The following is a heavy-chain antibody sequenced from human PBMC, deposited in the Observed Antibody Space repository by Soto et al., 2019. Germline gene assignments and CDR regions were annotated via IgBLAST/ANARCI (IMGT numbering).Heavy chain of an antibody. Sequence: QVQLQESGPGLVKPSQTLSLTCTVSGGSISSGGYYWTWIRQHPGKGLEWIGYNYYSGITYYNPSLKSRVTISLDTSKNQLSLKLSSVTAADTAVYYCASGSSIAGLYYGMDVWGQGTTVTVSS. CDR1: GGSISSGGYY. J-gene: IGHJ6*02. CDR3: ASGSSIAGLYYGMDV. CDR2: NYYSGIT. D-gene: IGHD6-6*01. V-gene: IGHV4-31*03.